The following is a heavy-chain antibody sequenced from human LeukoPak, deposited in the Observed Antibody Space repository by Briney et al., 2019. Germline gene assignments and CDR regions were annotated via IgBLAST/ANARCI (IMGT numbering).Heavy chain of an antibody. CDR3: ARGVPYYDSSGYVDY. J-gene: IGHJ4*02. CDR2: IYTSGST. CDR1: GGSISSYY. Sequence: SETLSLTCTVSGGSISSYYWSWIRQPAGKGLEWIGRIYTSGSTNYNPSLKSRVTISVDTSKNQFSLKLSSVTAADTAVYYCARGVPYYDSSGYVDYWGQGTLVTVSS. V-gene: IGHV4-4*07. D-gene: IGHD3-22*01.